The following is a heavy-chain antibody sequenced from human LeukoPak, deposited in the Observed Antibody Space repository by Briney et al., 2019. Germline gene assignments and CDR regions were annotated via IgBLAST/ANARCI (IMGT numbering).Heavy chain of an antibody. Sequence: GGSLRLSCAASGFTFSSYSMNWVRQAPGKGLEWVSSISSSSSYIYYADSVKGRFTIPRDNAKNSLYLQMNSLRAEDTAVYYCARAVRQGLTSFDYWGQGTLVTVSS. CDR2: ISSSSSYI. CDR1: GFTFSSYS. V-gene: IGHV3-21*01. D-gene: IGHD6-19*01. CDR3: ARAVRQGLTSFDY. J-gene: IGHJ4*02.